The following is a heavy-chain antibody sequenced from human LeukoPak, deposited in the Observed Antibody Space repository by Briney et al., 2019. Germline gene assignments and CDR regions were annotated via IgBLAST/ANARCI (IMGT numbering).Heavy chain of an antibody. CDR1: GFTFSTYE. D-gene: IGHD5-18*01. J-gene: IGHJ3*02. Sequence: QPGGPLRLSCAASGFTFSTYELNWVRKAPGKGLEWVSYISSSGSTIYYADSLKGRFTISRDNAKNSLYLQMNSLRAEDTAVYYSARERYGYVADAFDIWGQGTMVTVSS. CDR3: ARERYGYVADAFDI. CDR2: ISSSGSTI. V-gene: IGHV3-48*03.